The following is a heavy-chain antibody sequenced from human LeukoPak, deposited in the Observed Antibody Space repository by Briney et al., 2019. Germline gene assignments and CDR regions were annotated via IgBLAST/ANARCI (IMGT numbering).Heavy chain of an antibody. Sequence: GSLRLSCAASGFTVSSNYMNWVRQAPGKGLEWIGEIDHSGSTNYNPSLKSLVTISVDTSKNQFSLKLSSVTAADTGVYYCARRQPVLAAGTDYWSQGTLVTVSS. J-gene: IGHJ4*02. CDR3: ARRQPVLAAGTDY. CDR1: GFTVSSNY. D-gene: IGHD6-13*01. CDR2: IDHSGST. V-gene: IGHV4-34*01.